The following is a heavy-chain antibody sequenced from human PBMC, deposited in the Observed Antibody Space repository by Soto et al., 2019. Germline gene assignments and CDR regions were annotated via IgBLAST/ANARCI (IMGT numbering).Heavy chain of an antibody. CDR2: ISYDGTNE. V-gene: IGHV3-30-3*01. J-gene: IGHJ4*02. CDR1: GFIFSSYA. D-gene: IGHD3-3*01. CDR3: ATGGQNDFWSGYYLDD. Sequence: GGSLRLSCAASGFIFSSYAMHWVRQAPGKGLEWVALISYDGTNEYYADSVQGRFTISRDNSRSTLYLQMSSLRAEDTAVYYCATGGQNDFWSGYYLDDWGQGTSVTVSS.